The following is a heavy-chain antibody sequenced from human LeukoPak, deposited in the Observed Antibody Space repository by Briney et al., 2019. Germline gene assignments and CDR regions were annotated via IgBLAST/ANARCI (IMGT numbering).Heavy chain of an antibody. V-gene: IGHV1-69*13. CDR3: ASFRDGI. CDR1: GYTFTSYD. D-gene: IGHD5-24*01. Sequence: SVTVSCTASGYTFTSYDINWVRQAPGQGLEWMGGIIPIFGTANYAQKFQGRVTITADESTSTAYMELSSLRSEDTAVYYCASFRDGIWGQGTMVTVSS. CDR2: IIPIFGTA. J-gene: IGHJ3*02.